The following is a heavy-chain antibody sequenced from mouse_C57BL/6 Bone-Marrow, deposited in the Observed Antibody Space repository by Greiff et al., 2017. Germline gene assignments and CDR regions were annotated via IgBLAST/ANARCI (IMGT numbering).Heavy chain of an antibody. Sequence: QVQLKQPGAELVKPGASVKLSCKASGYTFTSYWMHWVKQRPGQGLEWIGMIHPNSGSTNYNVKFKSKATLTVDKSSSTAYMQLSSLTSEDSAVYNCAKEGFITSAFYAMDYWGQGTTVTVSS. J-gene: IGHJ4*01. CDR2: IHPNSGST. CDR1: GYTFTSYW. CDR3: AKEGFITSAFYAMDY. V-gene: IGHV1-64*01. D-gene: IGHD1-1*01.